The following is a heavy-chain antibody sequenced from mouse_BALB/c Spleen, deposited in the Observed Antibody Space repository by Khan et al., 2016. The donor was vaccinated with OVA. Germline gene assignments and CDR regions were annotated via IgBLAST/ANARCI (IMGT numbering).Heavy chain of an antibody. V-gene: IGHV1S137*01. CDR1: GYTFTDYA. CDR3: ARGGRFAY. Sequence: QVQLQQSGPELVRPGVSVKISCKGSGYTFTDYAMNWVKQSHAKSLEWIGVISTYYGHTDYNQKFKGKATMTVDKSSSTAYMELARLTSEDSAIYYCARGGRFAYWGQGTLVTVSA. J-gene: IGHJ3*01. D-gene: IGHD3-3*01. CDR2: ISTYYGHT.